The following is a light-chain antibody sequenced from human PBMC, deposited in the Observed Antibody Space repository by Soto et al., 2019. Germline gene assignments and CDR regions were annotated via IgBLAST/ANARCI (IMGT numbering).Light chain of an antibody. CDR2: GAS. V-gene: IGKV3-20*01. Sequence: EIVLTQSPGTLSLSPGERATLSCRASQSVSSGYLAWYQQKPGRAPRLLIYGASSRATGSPDRFSGSGSGKDFTLTISRLEPEDFAVYYCQLSGYTGTFGQGTKLEIK. CDR3: QLSGYTGT. CDR1: QSVSSGY. J-gene: IGKJ2*01.